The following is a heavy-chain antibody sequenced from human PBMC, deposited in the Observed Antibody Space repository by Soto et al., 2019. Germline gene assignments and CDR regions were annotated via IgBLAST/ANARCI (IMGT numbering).Heavy chain of an antibody. CDR2: ISYDGSNK. D-gene: IGHD5-18*01. Sequence: PGGSLRLSCAASGFTFSSYGMHWVLQAPGKXLEWVAVISYDGSNKYYADSVKGRFTISRDNSKNTLYLQMNSLRAEDTAVYYCAKDWDSYGYYYYYGMDVWGQGTTVTVSS. CDR3: AKDWDSYGYYYYYGMDV. CDR1: GFTFSSYG. J-gene: IGHJ6*02. V-gene: IGHV3-30*18.